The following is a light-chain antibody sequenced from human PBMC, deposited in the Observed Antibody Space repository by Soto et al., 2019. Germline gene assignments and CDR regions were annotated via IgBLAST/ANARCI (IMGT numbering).Light chain of an antibody. CDR3: TSYTPSSTYV. CDR2: AVS. CDR1: SSDVGNYDY. V-gene: IGLV2-14*03. Sequence: QSALTQPASVSGSPGQSITISCTGTSSDVGNYDYVSWYQQYPGKAPRLMIYAVSRRPSGVSNRFSGSKSGNTASLTSSGLQAEDEAEYYCTSYTPSSTYVFGTGTKVTVL. J-gene: IGLJ1*01.